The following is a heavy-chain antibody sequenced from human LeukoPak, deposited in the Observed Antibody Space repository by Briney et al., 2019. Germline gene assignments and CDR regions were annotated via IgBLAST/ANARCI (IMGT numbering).Heavy chain of an antibody. J-gene: IGHJ4*02. CDR3: ARSDDYYDSSGYYSGYFDY. Sequence: SDTLSLTSTVAARTISNGGYYWSWIRQPPSNVLEWIGPFSYSGSTNYNPSLKSRVTISVDTSKNQFSLKLSSVTAADTAVYYCARSDDYYDSSGYYSGYFDYWGQGTLVTVSS. D-gene: IGHD3-22*01. CDR1: ARTISNGGYY. CDR2: FSYSGST. V-gene: IGHV4-61*08.